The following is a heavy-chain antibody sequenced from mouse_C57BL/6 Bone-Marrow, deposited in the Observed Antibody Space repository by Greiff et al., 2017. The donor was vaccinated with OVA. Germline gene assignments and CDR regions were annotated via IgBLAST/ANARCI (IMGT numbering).Heavy chain of an antibody. CDR2: IYPGSGNT. CDR3: ARPGYCDY. Sequence: VKLMESGAELVRPGASVKLSCKASGYTFTDYYINWVKQRPGQGLEWIARIYPGSGNTYYNEKFKGKATLTAEKSSSTAYMQLSSLTSEDSAVYFCARPGYCDYWGQGTTLTVSS. CDR1: GYTFTDYY. J-gene: IGHJ2*01. V-gene: IGHV1-76*01.